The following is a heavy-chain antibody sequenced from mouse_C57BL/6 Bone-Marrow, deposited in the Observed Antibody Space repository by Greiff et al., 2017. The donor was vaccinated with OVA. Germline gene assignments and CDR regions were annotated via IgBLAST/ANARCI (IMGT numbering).Heavy chain of an antibody. CDR3: ARLGDYLDY. CDR1: GFTFSDYG. CDR2: ISSGSSTI. D-gene: IGHD2-4*01. V-gene: IGHV5-17*01. J-gene: IGHJ4*01. Sequence: EVKLQESGGGLVKPGGSLKLSCAASGFTFSDYGMHWVRQAPEKGLEWVAYISSGSSTIYYADTVKGRFTISRDNAENTLFLQMTSLRSEDTAMYYCARLGDYLDYWGQGTSVTVSS.